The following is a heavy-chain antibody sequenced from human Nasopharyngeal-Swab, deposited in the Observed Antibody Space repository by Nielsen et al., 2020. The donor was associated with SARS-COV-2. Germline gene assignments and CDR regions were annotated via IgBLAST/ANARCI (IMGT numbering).Heavy chain of an antibody. D-gene: IGHD3-22*01. CDR3: ARGRGSSGYYPTDY. CDR2: IYTHTGTP. J-gene: IGHJ4*02. CDR1: GYAFTKYA. V-gene: IGHV7-4-1*02. Sequence: ASVKVSCKASGYAFTKYAMNWVRQAPGQGLEWMGWIYTHTGTPTYAQGFTGRFVFSLDTYVSKAYLQISSLKPEDTGVYYCARGRGSSGYYPTDYWGQGTLVTVSS.